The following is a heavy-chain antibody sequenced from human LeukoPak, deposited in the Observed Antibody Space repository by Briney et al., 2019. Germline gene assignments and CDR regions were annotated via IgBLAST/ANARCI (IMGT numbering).Heavy chain of an antibody. V-gene: IGHV3-23*01. D-gene: IGHD2-15*01. CDR1: GFAFSDYY. CDR3: AKGRVADS. CDR2: ISGSDDST. J-gene: IGHJ5*01. Sequence: PGGSLRLSCAASGFAFSDYYMNWIRQAPGKGLEWVSAISGSDDSTYYADSVKGRFTISRDNSKNTLYLQMNSLRAEDTAVYYCAKGRVADSWGQGTLVIVSS.